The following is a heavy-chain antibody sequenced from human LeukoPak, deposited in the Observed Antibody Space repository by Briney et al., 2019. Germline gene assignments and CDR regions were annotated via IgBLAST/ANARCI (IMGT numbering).Heavy chain of an antibody. CDR2: ISAYNGNT. Sequence: ASVKVSCKASGYTFTSYGISWVRQAPGQGLEWMGWISAYNGNTNYAQKLQGRVTMTTDTSTSTAYMELRSLRSDDTAVYYCARAGTYDILTGPDFDYWGQGTLVTVSS. CDR1: GYTFTSYG. CDR3: ARAGTYDILTGPDFDY. J-gene: IGHJ4*02. V-gene: IGHV1-18*01. D-gene: IGHD3-9*01.